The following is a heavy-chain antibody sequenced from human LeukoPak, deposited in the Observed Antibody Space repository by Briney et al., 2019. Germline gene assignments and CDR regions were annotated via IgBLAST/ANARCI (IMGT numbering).Heavy chain of an antibody. D-gene: IGHD1-7*01. Sequence: GGSLRLSCAASGFTFSSYSMNWVRQAPGKGLEWVSSISSSSSYIYYADSVKGRFTISRDNAKNLLFLQVNSLRAEDTAVYYCARMNYVSTGWGAPFDYWGQGTLVTVSS. V-gene: IGHV3-21*06. CDR3: ARMNYVSTGWGAPFDY. CDR1: GFTFSSYS. J-gene: IGHJ4*02. CDR2: ISSSSSYI.